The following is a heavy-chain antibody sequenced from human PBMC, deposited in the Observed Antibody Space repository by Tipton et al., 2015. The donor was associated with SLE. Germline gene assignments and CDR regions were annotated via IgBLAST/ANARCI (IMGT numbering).Heavy chain of an antibody. CDR1: GFTFSSYG. Sequence: VQLVQSGGGVVQPGRSLRLSCAASGFTFSSYGMHWVRQAPGKGLEWVGFIRSKPYGGTTEYAASVKGRFTISRDDSESSAYLQMNSLKTEDTAVYYCASVAAAGIYYFDYWGQGTLVTVSS. CDR3: ASVAAAGIYYFDY. J-gene: IGHJ4*02. CDR2: IRSKPYGGTT. V-gene: IGHV3-49*04. D-gene: IGHD6-13*01.